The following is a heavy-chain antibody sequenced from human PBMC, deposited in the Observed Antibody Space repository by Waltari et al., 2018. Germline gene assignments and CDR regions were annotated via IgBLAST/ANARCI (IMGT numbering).Heavy chain of an antibody. V-gene: IGHV3-43D*04. CDR3: VKEAAGYDSLIANGLDV. J-gene: IGHJ6*02. CDR1: GFTFDDFA. Sequence: EVQLEESGGGVVQPGGSLRLSCAASGFTFDDFAMHWVRQAPGKGLKWISLITWDGRSTYYADSVNGRFAISRDNGKDFLYLQMNSLRPEDTALYYCVKEAAGYDSLIANGLDVWGQGTTVTVSS. D-gene: IGHD3-9*01. CDR2: ITWDGRST.